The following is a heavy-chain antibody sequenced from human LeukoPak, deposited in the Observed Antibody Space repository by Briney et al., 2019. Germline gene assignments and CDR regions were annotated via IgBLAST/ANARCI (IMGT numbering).Heavy chain of an antibody. CDR2: IYTNGGA. J-gene: IGHJ4*02. V-gene: IGHV4-61*02. CDR1: GGSVTSGNYY. CDR3: AREPPGY. Sequence: SETLSLTCTVSGGSVTSGNYYWNWIRQPAGKGLEWIGRIYTNGGASYNPSLKSRVTISIVASKNQFSLKLSSVTAADTAVYYCAREPPGYWGQGILVTVSS.